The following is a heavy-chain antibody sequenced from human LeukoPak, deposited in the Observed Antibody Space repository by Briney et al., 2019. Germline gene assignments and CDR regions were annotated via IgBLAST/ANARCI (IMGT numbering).Heavy chain of an antibody. Sequence: ASVKVSCKASGGTFSSYAISWVRQAPGQGLEWMGRIIPILGIANYAQKFQGRVTITADKSTSTAYVELSSLRSEDTAVYYCARDRQGGGKCSGGSCPNGDYWGQGTLVTVSS. CDR1: GGTFSSYA. V-gene: IGHV1-69*04. CDR2: IIPILGIA. CDR3: ARDRQGGGKCSGGSCPNGDY. J-gene: IGHJ4*02. D-gene: IGHD2-15*01.